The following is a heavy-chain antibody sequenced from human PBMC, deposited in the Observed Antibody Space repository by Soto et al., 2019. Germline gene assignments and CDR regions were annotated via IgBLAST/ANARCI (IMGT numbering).Heavy chain of an antibody. CDR3: AHVEDCAAAGTRSYYFDY. V-gene: IGHV2-5*01. J-gene: IGHJ4*02. CDR2: IYWNDDK. Sequence: QITLKESGPTLVKPTQTLTLTCTFSGFSLSTSGVGVGWIRQPPGKALEWLALIYWNDDKRYSPSLKSRLTITKDTSKNQVVLTMTNMDPVDTATYYCAHVEDCAAAGTRSYYFDYWGQGTLVTGSS. D-gene: IGHD6-13*01. CDR1: GFSLSTSGVG.